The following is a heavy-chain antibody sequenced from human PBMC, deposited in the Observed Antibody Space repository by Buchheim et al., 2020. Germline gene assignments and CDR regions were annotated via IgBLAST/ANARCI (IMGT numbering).Heavy chain of an antibody. CDR2: IKQDGSEK. D-gene: IGHD6-13*01. J-gene: IGHJ6*02. V-gene: IGHV3-7*01. CDR3: ARDRIAAAGTYYYYYYGMDV. Sequence: EVQLVESGGGLVQPGGSLRLSCAASGFTFSSYWMSWVRQAPGKGLEWVANIKQDGSEKYYVDSVKGRFTISRDNAKNSLYLQMNSLRAEDTAAYYCARDRIAAAGTYYYYYYGMDVWGQGTT. CDR1: GFTFSSYW.